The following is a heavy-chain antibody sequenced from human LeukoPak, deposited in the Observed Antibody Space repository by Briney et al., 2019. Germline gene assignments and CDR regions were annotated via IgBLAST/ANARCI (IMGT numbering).Heavy chain of an antibody. J-gene: IGHJ4*02. CDR1: GGSFSGTY. V-gene: IGHV4-4*09. CDR3: ARHVICGGGNCYGAALDY. CDR2: IHASRPT. D-gene: IGHD2-15*01. Sequence: QTSDTLSLTRTVSGGSFSGTYGSWIRQPPGKGLEWIGYIHASRPTKYSPSLKSRVTISGDSSKNHFSLKLSSVTAADTAVYYCARHVICGGGNCYGAALDYWGQGTLVTVSS.